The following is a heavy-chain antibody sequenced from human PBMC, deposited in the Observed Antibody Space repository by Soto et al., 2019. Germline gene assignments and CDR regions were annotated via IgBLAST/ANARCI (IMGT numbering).Heavy chain of an antibody. V-gene: IGHV3-74*01. Sequence: GESLKISCEASGFIFTNFWMHWVRQVPGKGLVWDSRIDTSGSSTSYADSVKGRFTISRDNAKNTVSLQMNSLRAEDTGVYYCAKDSWYFDLWSQGSLVTVSS. CDR1: GFIFTNFW. D-gene: IGHD6-13*01. J-gene: IGHJ4*02. CDR3: AKDSWYFDL. CDR2: IDTSGSST.